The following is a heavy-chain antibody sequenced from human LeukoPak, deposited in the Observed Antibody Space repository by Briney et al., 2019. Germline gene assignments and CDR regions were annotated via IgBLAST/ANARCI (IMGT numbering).Heavy chain of an antibody. D-gene: IGHD4-17*01. CDR2: INSDGSST. V-gene: IGHV3-74*01. J-gene: IGHJ4*02. Sequence: GGSLRLSCAASGFTFSSYWMHWVRQAPGKGLVWVSRINSDGSSTSYADSVKGRFTISRDNAKNTLYLQMNSLRAEDTAVYYCARLYDYGDYVDYWGQGTLVTVPS. CDR1: GFTFSSYW. CDR3: ARLYDYGDYVDY.